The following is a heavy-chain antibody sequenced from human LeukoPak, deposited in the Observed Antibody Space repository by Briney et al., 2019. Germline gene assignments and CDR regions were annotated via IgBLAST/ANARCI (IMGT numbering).Heavy chain of an antibody. Sequence: SETLSLTCTVSGYSISSGYYWGWIRQPPGKGLEWIGSIYHSGSTYYSPSLKSRVTISLDTSRNQFSLKLNSVTAADTAVYYCARGGWNKFDYWGQGTLVTVSS. D-gene: IGHD3-22*01. CDR3: ARGGWNKFDY. CDR1: GYSISSGYY. CDR2: IYHSGST. J-gene: IGHJ4*02. V-gene: IGHV4-38-2*02.